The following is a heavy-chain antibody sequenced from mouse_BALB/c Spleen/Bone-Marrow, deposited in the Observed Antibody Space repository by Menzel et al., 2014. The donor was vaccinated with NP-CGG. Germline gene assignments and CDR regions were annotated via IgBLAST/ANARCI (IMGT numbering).Heavy chain of an antibody. V-gene: IGHV14-4*02. CDR1: GFNIKDYY. CDR3: NANWDY. J-gene: IGHJ2*01. CDR2: IDPENGDT. Sequence: VQLKESGAELVRSGASVKLSCTASGFNIKDYYMHWVKQRPEQGLERIGWIDPENGDTEYAPKFQGKATTTADTSSNTAYLQLSSLTSEDTAVYYCNANWDYWGQGTTLTVSS. D-gene: IGHD4-1*01.